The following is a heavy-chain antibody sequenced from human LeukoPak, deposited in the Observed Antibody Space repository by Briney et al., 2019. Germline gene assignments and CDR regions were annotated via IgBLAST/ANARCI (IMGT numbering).Heavy chain of an antibody. CDR2: ITYDASTK. J-gene: IGHJ4*02. D-gene: IGHD6-13*01. V-gene: IGHV3-30*03. CDR3: ARDYFPSSAAGTFYFDY. Sequence: AGGSLRLSCAASGFTFSTYGIHWIRQAPGKGLEWVALITYDASTKHFADSVRGRFTISRDNSKNTVFLQMNGLKPDDTGVYYCARDYFPSSAAGTFYFDYWGQGILVSVSS. CDR1: GFTFSTYG.